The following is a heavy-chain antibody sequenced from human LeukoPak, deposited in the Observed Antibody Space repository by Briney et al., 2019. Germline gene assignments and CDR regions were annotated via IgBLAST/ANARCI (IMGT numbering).Heavy chain of an antibody. D-gene: IGHD3-22*01. J-gene: IGHJ3*02. V-gene: IGHV1-69*13. Sequence: SVKVSCKASGGALSSYAITWVRQAPGQGLEWMGGVIPIFGTTNYAQKFQGRVTITADESTSTAYMELSSLRSEDTAVYYCAKYYDSRGYYWAFDIWGQGTMVTVSS. CDR2: VIPIFGTT. CDR3: AKYYDSRGYYWAFDI. CDR1: GGALSSYA.